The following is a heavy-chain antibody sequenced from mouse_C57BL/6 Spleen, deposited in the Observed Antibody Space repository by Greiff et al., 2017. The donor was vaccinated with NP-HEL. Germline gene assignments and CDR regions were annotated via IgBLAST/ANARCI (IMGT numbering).Heavy chain of an antibody. J-gene: IGHJ4*01. CDR2: IYPGDGDT. Sequence: VQLHQSGPELVKPGASVKISCKASGYAFSSSWMNWVKQRPGKGLEWIGRIYPGDGDTNYNGKFKGKATLTADKSSSTAYMQLSSLTSEDSAVYFCARSDYDDYYAMDYWGQGTSVTVSS. CDR1: GYAFSSSW. CDR3: ARSDYDDYYAMDY. V-gene: IGHV1-82*01. D-gene: IGHD2-4*01.